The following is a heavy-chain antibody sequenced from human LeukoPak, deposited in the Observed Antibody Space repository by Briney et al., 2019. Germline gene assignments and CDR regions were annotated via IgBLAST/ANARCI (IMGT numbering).Heavy chain of an antibody. J-gene: IGHJ4*02. V-gene: IGHV3-48*03. Sequence: PGGSLTLSCAASGLTFSTYDMHWVRQAPGKGREWVSSIGTGGEKKYYGDSVKGPLTISRDNARHSLYLQMNSLRAEHTAVYYCSRDGPVYSLVYWRRRPLVSV. CDR1: GLTFSTYD. CDR2: IGTGGEKK. CDR3: SRDGPVYSLVY. D-gene: IGHD5-18*01.